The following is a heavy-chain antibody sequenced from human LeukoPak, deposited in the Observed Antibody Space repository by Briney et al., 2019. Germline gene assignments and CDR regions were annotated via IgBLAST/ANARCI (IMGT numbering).Heavy chain of an antibody. CDR2: IYSGGST. V-gene: IGHV3-66*01. CDR3: ARGLVVAADYYFDY. J-gene: IGHJ4*02. CDR1: GFTVSSNY. Sequence: PGGSLRLSCAASGFTVSSNYMSWVRQAPGKGLEWVSVIYSGGSTYYADSVKGRFTISRDNSQNTLYLQMNSLRAEDTAVYYCARGLVVAADYYFDYWGQGTLVTVSS. D-gene: IGHD2-15*01.